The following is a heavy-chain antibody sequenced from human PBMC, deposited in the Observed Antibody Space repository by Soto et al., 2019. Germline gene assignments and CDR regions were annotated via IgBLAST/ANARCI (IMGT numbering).Heavy chain of an antibody. D-gene: IGHD1-26*01. CDR3: AKGKKSTTWSPFDY. Sequence: EVQLLESGGDLVQPGGSLRLSCEVSGFTFTSYAMSWVRQAPGKGLEWVSGLTSNGGNTYYADSVKGRFTISRDNSRNTLYLQVNSLRAEDTAIYYCAKGKKSTTWSPFDYWGQGTLVTVSS. V-gene: IGHV3-23*01. CDR2: LTSNGGNT. J-gene: IGHJ4*02. CDR1: GFTFTSYA.